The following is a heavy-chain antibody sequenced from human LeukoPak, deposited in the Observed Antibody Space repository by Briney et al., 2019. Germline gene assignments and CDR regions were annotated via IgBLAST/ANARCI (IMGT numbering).Heavy chain of an antibody. Sequence: SETLSLTCAVYGGSFSGYYWSWIRQPPGKGLEWIGEINHSGSTNYNPSLKSRVTISVDTSKNQFSLKLSSVTAADTAVYYCARNRRYSSSAAFAYFDYWGQGTLVTVSS. J-gene: IGHJ4*02. V-gene: IGHV4-34*01. CDR2: INHSGST. D-gene: IGHD6-13*01. CDR3: ARNRRYSSSAAFAYFDY. CDR1: GGSFSGYY.